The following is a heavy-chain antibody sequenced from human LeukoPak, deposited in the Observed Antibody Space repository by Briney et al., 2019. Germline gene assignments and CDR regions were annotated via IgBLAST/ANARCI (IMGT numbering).Heavy chain of an antibody. CDR3: ARDEYCSGGSCYVGFDY. Sequence: SETLSLTGTVSGGSISSGSYYWSWIRQPAGKGLEWIGRIYTSGSTNYNPSLKSRVTISVDTSKNQFSLRLSSVTAADTAVYYCARDEYCSGGSCYVGFDYWGQGTLVTVSS. D-gene: IGHD2-15*01. CDR2: IYTSGST. CDR1: GGSISSGSYY. J-gene: IGHJ4*02. V-gene: IGHV4-61*02.